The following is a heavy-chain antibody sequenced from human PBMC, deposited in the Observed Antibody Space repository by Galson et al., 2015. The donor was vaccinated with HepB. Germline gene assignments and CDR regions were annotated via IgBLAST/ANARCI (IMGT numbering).Heavy chain of an antibody. Sequence: SLRLSCAASGFTFSSYGMHWVRQAPGKGLEWVAFIRYDGSNKYYADSVKGRFTISRDNSKNTLYLQMNSLRAEDTAVYYCARDGYNLWGGHAFDIRGQGTMVTVSS. V-gene: IGHV3-30*02. CDR3: ARDGYNLWGGHAFDI. J-gene: IGHJ3*02. CDR1: GFTFSSYG. D-gene: IGHD5-24*01. CDR2: IRYDGSNK.